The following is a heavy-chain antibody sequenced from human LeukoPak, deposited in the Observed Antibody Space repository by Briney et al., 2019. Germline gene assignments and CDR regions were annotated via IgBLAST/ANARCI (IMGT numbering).Heavy chain of an antibody. V-gene: IGHV3-7*01. CDR3: ARDCSSTSCYWTFDY. J-gene: IGHJ4*02. CDR2: IKQDGSEK. Sequence: GGSLRLSCAASGFTFSSYWMTWVRQAPGKGLEWVANIKQDGSEKYYVDSVKGRFSISRDNAKNLLHLQMNNLRAEDTAVYYCARDCSSTSCYWTFDYWGQGTLVTVSS. D-gene: IGHD2-2*01. CDR1: GFTFSSYW.